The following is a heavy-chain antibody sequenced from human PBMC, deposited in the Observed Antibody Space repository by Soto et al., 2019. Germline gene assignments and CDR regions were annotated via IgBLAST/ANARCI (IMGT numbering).Heavy chain of an antibody. Sequence: QVTLKESGPVLVKPTEPLTLTCTVSGFSLSNARMGVSWIRQPPGKALEWLAHIFSNDEKSYRTSLKSRLTISKDTSKSQVVLTMTNMDPVDTATYYCAGAGTDDAFDFWGKGTMVTVSS. J-gene: IGHJ3*01. CDR3: AGAGTDDAFDF. D-gene: IGHD1-1*01. CDR2: IFSNDEK. CDR1: GFSLSNARMG. V-gene: IGHV2-26*01.